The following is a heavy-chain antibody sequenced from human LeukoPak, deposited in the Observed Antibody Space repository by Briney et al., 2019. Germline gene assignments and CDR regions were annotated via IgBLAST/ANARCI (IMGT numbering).Heavy chain of an antibody. V-gene: IGHV3-21*01. CDR1: GFTFSSYS. J-gene: IGHJ6*02. Sequence: PGGSLRLSCAASGFTFSSYSMNWVRQAPGKGLEWVSSISSSSSYIYYAVSVKGRFTISRDNAKNSLYLQMNSLRAEDTAVYYCARDIGTYYDMLRRYGMDVWGQGTTVTVSS. D-gene: IGHD3-9*01. CDR3: ARDIGTYYDMLRRYGMDV. CDR2: ISSSSSYI.